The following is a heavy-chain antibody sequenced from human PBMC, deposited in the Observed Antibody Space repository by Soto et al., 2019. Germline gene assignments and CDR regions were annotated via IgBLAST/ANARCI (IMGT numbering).Heavy chain of an antibody. CDR3: ARDLGRIAAAAPKY. Sequence: GSLRLSCAASGSTFSSYWMSWVRQAPGKGLEWVANIKQDGSEKYYVDSVKGRFTISRDNAKNSLYLQMNSLRAEDTAVYYCARDLGRIAAAAPKYWGQGTLVTVSS. D-gene: IGHD6-13*01. V-gene: IGHV3-7*03. J-gene: IGHJ4*02. CDR1: GSTFSSYW. CDR2: IKQDGSEK.